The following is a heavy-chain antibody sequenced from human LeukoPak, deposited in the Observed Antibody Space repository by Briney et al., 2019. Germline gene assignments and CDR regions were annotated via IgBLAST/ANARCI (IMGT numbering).Heavy chain of an antibody. CDR2: MYHSGDT. V-gene: IGHV4-38-2*02. Sequence: SETLSLTCTVSGYSVSSGYYWGWIRPPPGKGLEWIGSMYHSGDTYYNPSLKSRVTISVDTFKNQLSLKLSSVTAADTAVYYCARSKAHLSTSWYGTWFDPWGQGTLVTVSS. CDR3: ARSKAHLSTSWYGTWFDP. D-gene: IGHD2-2*01. J-gene: IGHJ5*02. CDR1: GYSVSSGYY.